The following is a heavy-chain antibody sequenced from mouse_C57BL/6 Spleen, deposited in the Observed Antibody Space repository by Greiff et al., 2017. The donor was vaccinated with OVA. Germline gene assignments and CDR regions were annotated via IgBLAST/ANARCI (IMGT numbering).Heavy chain of an antibody. CDR1: GYTFTSYW. Sequence: QVQLQQPGAELVRPGTSVKLSCKASGYTFTSYWMHWVKQRPGQGLEWIGVIDPSDSYTNYNQKFKGKATLTVDTSSSTAYMQLSSLTSEDSAVYYCAREGEGGNFHFDYWGQGTTLTVSS. CDR2: IDPSDSYT. CDR3: AREGEGGNFHFDY. D-gene: IGHD2-1*01. J-gene: IGHJ2*01. V-gene: IGHV1-59*01.